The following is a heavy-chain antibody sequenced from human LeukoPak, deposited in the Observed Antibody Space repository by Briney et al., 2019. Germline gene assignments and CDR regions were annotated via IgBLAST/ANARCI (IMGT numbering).Heavy chain of an antibody. D-gene: IGHD2-2*01. CDR2: ICGGDGNT. J-gene: IGHJ4*02. CDR1: GFTFSNSA. V-gene: IGHV3-23*01. CDR3: VKGRSASCYSGYDY. Sequence: GGSLRLSCAASGFTFSNSALHWVRQAAGKGLEWVSGICGGDGNTFYADSEKGRFTISRDNYKNTLYLEMNSLRVEDTAEYYCVKGRSASCYSGYDYWGQGTLVTVSS.